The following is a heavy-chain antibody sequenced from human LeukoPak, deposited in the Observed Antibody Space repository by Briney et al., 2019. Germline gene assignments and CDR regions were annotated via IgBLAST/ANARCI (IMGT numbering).Heavy chain of an antibody. CDR1: GFTFSGFA. D-gene: IGHD2-15*01. V-gene: IGHV3-73*01. CDR2: IRSRANGYTT. CDR3: VRLGGGDAFDI. J-gene: IGHJ3*02. Sequence: PGESLRLSCAASGFTFSGFAMHWVRQPSGKGLEWVGRIRSRANGYTTAYGASFKGRFTISRDDSKRSAFVQMSSLKSEDTAVYYCVRLGGGDAFDIWGPGTRVTVSS.